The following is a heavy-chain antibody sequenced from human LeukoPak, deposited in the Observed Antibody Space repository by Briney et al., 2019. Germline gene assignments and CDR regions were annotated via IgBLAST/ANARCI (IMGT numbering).Heavy chain of an antibody. CDR1: GFTVSSNY. CDR3: ARAPTVLVGYCSSSSCQADY. Sequence: GGSLRLSCAASGFTVSSNYMSWVRQAPGKGLEWVSVIYSGGSTYYADSVKGRFTISRDNSKNTLYFQMNSLRAEDTAVYYCARAPTVLVGYCSSSSCQADYWGQGTLVTVSS. J-gene: IGHJ4*02. V-gene: IGHV3-66*01. D-gene: IGHD2-2*01. CDR2: IYSGGST.